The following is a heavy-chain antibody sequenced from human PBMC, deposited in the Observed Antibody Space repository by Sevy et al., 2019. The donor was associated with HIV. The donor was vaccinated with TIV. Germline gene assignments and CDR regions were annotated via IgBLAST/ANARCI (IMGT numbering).Heavy chain of an antibody. CDR3: ASNSGLFYGSSSSFDY. CDR2: FDDSGST. CDR1: GFSISSSHYY. J-gene: IGHJ4*02. V-gene: IGHV4-39*01. Sequence: SETLSLTCTVSGFSISSSHYYWGWIRQPPGKGLEWIGSFDDSGSTYYNPSLKSRVTISVDTSKNQFSLRLSSVTAADTAVYYCASNSGLFYGSSSSFDYWGQGTLVTVSS. D-gene: IGHD6-6*01.